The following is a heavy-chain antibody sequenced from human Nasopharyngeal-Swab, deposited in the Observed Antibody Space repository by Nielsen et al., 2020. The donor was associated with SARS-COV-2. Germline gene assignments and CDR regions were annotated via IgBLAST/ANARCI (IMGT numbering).Heavy chain of an antibody. CDR2: IYYSGST. Sequence: SETLSLTCTVSGGSISSYYWSWIRQPPGKGLEWIGYIYYSGSTNYNPSLKSRVTISVDTSKNQFSLKLRSLPAAAPAVYYCARGRLWLDYWGQGTLVTVSS. CDR1: GGSISSYY. V-gene: IGHV4-59*01. CDR3: ARGRLWLDY. J-gene: IGHJ4*02. D-gene: IGHD5-18*01.